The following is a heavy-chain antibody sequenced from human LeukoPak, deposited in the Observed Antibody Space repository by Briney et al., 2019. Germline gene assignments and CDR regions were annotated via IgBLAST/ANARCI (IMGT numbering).Heavy chain of an antibody. V-gene: IGHV3-49*03. CDR1: GFTFGDYA. CDR2: IKTKAYDGTT. D-gene: IGHD3-10*01. CDR3: TRDGVTMVTY. Sequence: GGSERLSCTASGFTFGDYAMSWLRQAPGKGLEWVGFIKTKAYDGTTEYAASVKGRFIISRDDSKSIAYLQMNRLKTEDTGVYYCTRDGVTMVTYWGQGTLVTVSS. J-gene: IGHJ4*02.